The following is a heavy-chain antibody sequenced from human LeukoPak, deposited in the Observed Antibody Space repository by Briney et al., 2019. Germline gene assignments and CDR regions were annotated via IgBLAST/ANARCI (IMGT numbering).Heavy chain of an antibody. CDR3: ARGYYDILTGYFDYYYGMDV. V-gene: IGHV3-30-3*01. J-gene: IGHJ6*02. D-gene: IGHD3-9*01. Sequence: GGSLRLSCAGSGFTFSSYAMHWVRQAPGKGLEWVAVISYDGSNKYYADSVKGRFTISRDNSKNTLYLQMNSLRAEDTAVYYCARGYYDILTGYFDYYYGMDVWGQGTTVTVSS. CDR2: ISYDGSNK. CDR1: GFTFSSYA.